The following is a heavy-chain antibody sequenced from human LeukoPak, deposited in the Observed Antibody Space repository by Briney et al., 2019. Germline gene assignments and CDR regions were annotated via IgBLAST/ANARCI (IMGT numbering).Heavy chain of an antibody. J-gene: IGHJ1*01. D-gene: IGHD1-1*01. V-gene: IGHV4-34*01. CDR1: GVSIIDYY. Sequence: KLSETLSLTCAVSGVSIIDYYWSWIRQCPGKGLEWIGEVSPGGYTNYNPSLKSRVIISEDTSESHLSLRLRSVTAADTAMYYCPRIRCGHGHDTCYNHWAQGPLVTVSS. CDR2: VSPGGYT. CDR3: PRIRCGHGHDTCYNH.